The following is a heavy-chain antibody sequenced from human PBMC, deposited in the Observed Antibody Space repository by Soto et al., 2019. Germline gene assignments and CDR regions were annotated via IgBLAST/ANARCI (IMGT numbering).Heavy chain of an antibody. CDR2: ISYDGSNK. D-gene: IGHD3-10*01. V-gene: IGHV3-30*03. J-gene: IGHJ4*02. CDR1: GFTFSSYG. Sequence: QVQLVESGGGVVQPGRSLRLSCAASGFTFSSYGMHWVRQAPGKGLEWVAVISYDGSNKYYADSVKGRFTISRDNSKNTLYLQMNSLRAEDTAVYYCALLGSGDYWGQGTLVTVSS. CDR3: ALLGSGDY.